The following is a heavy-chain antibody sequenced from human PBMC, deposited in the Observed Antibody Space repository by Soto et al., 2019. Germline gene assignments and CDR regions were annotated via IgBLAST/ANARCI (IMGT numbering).Heavy chain of an antibody. Sequence: ASVKVSCKASGYTFTSYDINWVRQATGQWLEWMGWINPNTGYTDYAQKFQDRVTMTGNTSITTAYMELSSLRSEDTAVYYCVRGRVMITFGVVIVIDYWGQGSPVTVSS. V-gene: IGHV1-8*01. CDR2: INPNTGYT. J-gene: IGHJ4*02. D-gene: IGHD3-16*02. CDR3: VRGRVMITFGVVIVIDY. CDR1: GYTFTSYD.